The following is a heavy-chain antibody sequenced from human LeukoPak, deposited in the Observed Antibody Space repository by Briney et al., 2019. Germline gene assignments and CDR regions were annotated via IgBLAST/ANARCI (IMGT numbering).Heavy chain of an antibody. V-gene: IGHV4-39*01. D-gene: IGHD1-26*01. CDR3: ARQPLNSGSYFDY. CDR2: IYYSGST. J-gene: IGHJ4*02. Sequence: SETLSLTCTVSGGSISSSSYYWGWIRQPPGKGLEWIGSIYYSGSTYYNPSLKSRVTISVDTSKNQFSLKLSSVTAADTAVYYCARQPLNSGSYFDYWGQGTLVIVSS. CDR1: GGSISSSSYY.